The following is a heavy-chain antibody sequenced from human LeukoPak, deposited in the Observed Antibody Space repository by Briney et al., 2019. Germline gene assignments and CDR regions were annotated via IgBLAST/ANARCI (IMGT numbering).Heavy chain of an antibody. Sequence: SQTLSLTCAVSSGSISSGGYYWSWIRQPPGKGLEWIGYIYHSGSTYYNPSLKSRVTISVDTSKNHFSVTLNSVTAADTAVYYCARHQHSGREHYYGMDVWGQGAAVTVSS. J-gene: IGHJ6*02. CDR1: SGSISSGGYY. D-gene: IGHD1-26*01. CDR3: ARHQHSGREHYYGMDV. CDR2: IYHSGST. V-gene: IGHV4-30-2*01.